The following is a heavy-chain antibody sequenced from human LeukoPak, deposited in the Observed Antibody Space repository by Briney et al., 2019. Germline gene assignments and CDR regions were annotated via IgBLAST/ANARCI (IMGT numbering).Heavy chain of an antibody. CDR2: INPNSGGT. V-gene: IGHV1-2*02. CDR3: ARVPSSTSERDWFDP. Sequence: ASVKVSCNASGYTFTGYYMQWVRQAPGQGLEWMGWINPNSGGTNYAQKFPGRVTMTSDTSISTAYMEFSRLSSDDTAVYYCARVPSSTSERDWFDPWGQGTLVTVYS. CDR1: GYTFTGYY. D-gene: IGHD2-2*01. J-gene: IGHJ5*02.